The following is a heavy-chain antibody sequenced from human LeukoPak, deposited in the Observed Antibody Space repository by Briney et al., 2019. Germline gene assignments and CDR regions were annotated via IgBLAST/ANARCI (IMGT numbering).Heavy chain of an antibody. CDR2: ISGYSGDT. V-gene: IGHV1-18*01. CDR1: GYTFDSHG. CDR3: ARDIVGDFDLDY. Sequence: GASVKVSCKASGYTFDSHGISWLRQAPGQGLEWMGWISGYSGDTNYAQKVQGRVTMTTDTSTSTAYMELRSLTSDDTAVYFCARDIVGDFDLDYWGQGTLVTVSS. J-gene: IGHJ4*02. D-gene: IGHD2-21*02.